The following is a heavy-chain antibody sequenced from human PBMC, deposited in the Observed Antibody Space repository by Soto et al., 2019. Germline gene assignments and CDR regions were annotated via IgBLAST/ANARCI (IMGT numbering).Heavy chain of an antibody. D-gene: IGHD5-12*01. V-gene: IGHV1-69*06. CDR1: GGAFRSYT. CDR2: ITPIFGAA. J-gene: IGHJ6*02. CDR3: ARDEKEVANRVGMDV. Sequence: QVQLVQSGAEVKKPGSSVKVSCKASGGAFRSYTISWVRQAPGQGLEWMGGITPIFGAANYAQKFEGRVTISADKSTTTANTERSNLTSEDTSMYYCARDEKEVANRVGMDVWVQGTTVIFS.